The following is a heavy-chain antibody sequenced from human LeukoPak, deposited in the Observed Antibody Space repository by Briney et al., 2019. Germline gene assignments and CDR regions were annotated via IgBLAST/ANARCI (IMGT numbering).Heavy chain of an antibody. V-gene: IGHV1-3*01. Sequence: ASVKVSCKASGYTFTSYAMHWVRQAPGQRLEWMGWINAGNGNTKYSQKFQGRVTITRDTSASTAYMELSSLRSEDTAVYYCASVGYSSGWLYYYYGMDVWGQGTTVTVSS. CDR3: ASVGYSSGWLYYYYGMDV. CDR2: INAGNGNT. CDR1: GYTFTSYA. D-gene: IGHD6-19*01. J-gene: IGHJ6*02.